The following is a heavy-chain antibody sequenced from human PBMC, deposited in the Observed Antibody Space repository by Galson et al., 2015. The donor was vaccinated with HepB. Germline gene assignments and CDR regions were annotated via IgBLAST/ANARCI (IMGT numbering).Heavy chain of an antibody. CDR2: IKQDGSEI. Sequence: SLRLSCAASGFTFSSYWMNWVRQAPGKGLEWVANIKQDGSEIYYVDSVKGRFTISSDNAKNSLYLQMNGLRAEDTAVYYCARGSNFGVVMGDYWGQGTLVTVSS. CDR1: GFTFSSYW. J-gene: IGHJ4*02. V-gene: IGHV3-7*01. CDR3: ARGSNFGVVMGDY. D-gene: IGHD3-3*02.